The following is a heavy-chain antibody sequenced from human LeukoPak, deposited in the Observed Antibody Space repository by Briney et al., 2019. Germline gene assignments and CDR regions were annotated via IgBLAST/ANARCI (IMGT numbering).Heavy chain of an antibody. CDR2: IYHSGST. CDR3: ARELAHYGMDV. CDR1: GGSISSGGYS. J-gene: IGHJ6*02. Sequence: SETLSLTCAVSGGSISSGGYSWSWIRQPPGKGLEWIGYIYHSGSTYYNPSLKSRLTISVDRSKNQFSLKLSSVTAADTAVYYCARELAHYGMDVWGQGTTVTVSS. V-gene: IGHV4-30-2*01.